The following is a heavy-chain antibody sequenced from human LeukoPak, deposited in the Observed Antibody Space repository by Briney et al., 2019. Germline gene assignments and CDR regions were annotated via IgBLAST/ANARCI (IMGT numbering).Heavy chain of an antibody. J-gene: IGHJ4*02. CDR2: ICASGRCN. CDR3: AQDIKVPGTQLLGDY. V-gene: IGHV3-23*01. Sequence: PGGSLRLSCAASGFSFINNAMGWVRQAPGKGLEWVSDICASGRCNFYAAPVRGRFTVSRDNSKNSLYLQKNSPRAEDTAVYYCAQDIKVPGTQLLGDYWGQGALVTVSS. D-gene: IGHD1-1*01. CDR1: GFSFINNA.